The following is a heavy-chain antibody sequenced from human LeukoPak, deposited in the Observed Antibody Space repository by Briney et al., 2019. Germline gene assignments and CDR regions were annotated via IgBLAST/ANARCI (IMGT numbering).Heavy chain of an antibody. J-gene: IGHJ3*02. CDR1: GGSISSSGYY. V-gene: IGHV4-39*07. D-gene: IGHD3-10*01. CDR3: ARDTMVRDHDAFDI. Sequence: PSETLSLTCTVSGGSISSSGYYWGWIRQPPGKGLEWIGSIYSSGNTYYNPSLKSRVTISLNTSKNQFSLKLNSVTAADTAVYYCARDTMVRDHDAFDIWGQGTMVTVSS. CDR2: IYSSGNT.